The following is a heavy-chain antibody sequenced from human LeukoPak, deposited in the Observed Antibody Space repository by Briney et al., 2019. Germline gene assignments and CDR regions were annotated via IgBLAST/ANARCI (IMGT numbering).Heavy chain of an antibody. V-gene: IGHV4-39*07. D-gene: IGHD6-6*01. J-gene: IGHJ6*03. Sequence: SETLSLTCTVSGGSISSSSYYWGWIRQPPGKGLEWMGSIFYRGSTYYNPSLKSRVTISIDTSKNQFSLKLSSVTAADTAVYYCARGRWWFAGRPPHYMDVWGKGTTVTVSS. CDR2: IFYRGST. CDR3: ARGRWWFAGRPPHYMDV. CDR1: GGSISSSSYY.